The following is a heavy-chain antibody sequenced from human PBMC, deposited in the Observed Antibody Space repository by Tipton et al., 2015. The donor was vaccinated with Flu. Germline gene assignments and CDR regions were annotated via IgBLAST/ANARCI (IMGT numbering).Heavy chain of an antibody. D-gene: IGHD1-7*01. J-gene: IGHJ5*02. CDR1: GDSIGSRYY. V-gene: IGHV4-38-2*01. CDR2: ICPGSP. CDR3: ARRTFRNYVSEPKNWFDL. Sequence: TLSLTCSVSGDSIGSRYYWGWIRQPPGKGLEWIGNICPGSPYYNPSLRSRVTMSIARSNVKFSLRLTSVTAADTAVYFCARRTFRNYVSEPKNWFDLWGQ.